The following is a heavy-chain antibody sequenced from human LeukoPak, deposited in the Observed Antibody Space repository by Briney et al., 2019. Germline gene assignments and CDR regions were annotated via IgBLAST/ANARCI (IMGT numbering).Heavy chain of an antibody. V-gene: IGHV3-30*02. J-gene: IGHJ4*02. CDR2: TRDDGSNK. D-gene: IGHD3-22*01. CDR3: AKDFYGTSGYYFWFYFEH. Sequence: PGGSLRLSCAASGYTFCQYGMHWVRQATGKGLEWMPLTRDDGSNKWYADSVKGRFTISRDNSKDALYLQMNSLSAEDMAVYYCAKDFYGTSGYYFWFYFEHWGQGALVTVSS. CDR1: GYTFCQYG.